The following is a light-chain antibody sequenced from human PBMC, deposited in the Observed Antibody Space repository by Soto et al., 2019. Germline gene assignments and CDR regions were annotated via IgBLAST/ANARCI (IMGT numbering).Light chain of an antibody. Sequence: EVVMTQSPDTLSLSPGDAATLSCRAGHDVSVSLVWYQQRPGQAPRLLIHDASNRATGIPARFSGSGSGTDFTLIIGSLQPEDSALYYWQQRASWPFTLGQGTKVEI. V-gene: IGKV3-11*01. CDR3: QQRASWPFT. CDR2: DAS. J-gene: IGKJ2*01. CDR1: HDVSVS.